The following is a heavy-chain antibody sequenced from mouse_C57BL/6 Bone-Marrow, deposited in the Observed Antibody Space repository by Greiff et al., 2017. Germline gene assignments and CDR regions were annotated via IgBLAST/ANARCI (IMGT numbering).Heavy chain of an antibody. J-gene: IGHJ3*01. CDR1: GYTFTSYW. D-gene: IGHD2-1*01. CDR3: ARYCCGCNH. Sequence: QVQLQQPGTELVKPGASVKLSCKASGYTFTSYWMHWVKQRPGQGLEWIGNIKPSNGGTNYNEKFKGKATLTVDKSSSTSYMQISSLTSENSAVYYCARYCCGCNHWGQGTLVTVSA. V-gene: IGHV1-53*01. CDR2: IKPSNGGT.